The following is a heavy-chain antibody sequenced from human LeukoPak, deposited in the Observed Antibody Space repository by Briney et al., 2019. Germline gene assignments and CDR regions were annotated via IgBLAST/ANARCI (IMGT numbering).Heavy chain of an antibody. CDR1: GFSFSNYG. V-gene: IGHV3-30*18. CDR3: AKEEGWGVNSFDM. D-gene: IGHD1-26*01. CDR2: ISSDGRTQ. J-gene: IGHJ3*02. Sequence: GGSLRLSCAASGFSFSNYGVNWVRQAPGKGPEWVAIISSDGRTQIYTDSVKGRFTISRDNLKKTLNLQMDYLEAEDTAVYYCAKEEGWGVNSFDMWGQGTMVTVSS.